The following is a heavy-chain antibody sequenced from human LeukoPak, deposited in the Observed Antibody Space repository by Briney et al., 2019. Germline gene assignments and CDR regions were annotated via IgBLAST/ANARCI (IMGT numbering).Heavy chain of an antibody. CDR2: FYYSGPT. CDR1: GGSISSSSYH. CDR3: AAQRPRCWHDH. J-gene: IGHJ5*02. D-gene: IGHD2-8*01. V-gene: IGHV4-39*01. Sequence: SETLSLTCTVSGGSISSSSYHWGWIRQPPGKGLEWIGSFYYSGPTYYTLSLKSRVTISVDTSKNPFSLNLNSVTAADAPVYFCAAQRPRCWHDHWGQGILVTVSS.